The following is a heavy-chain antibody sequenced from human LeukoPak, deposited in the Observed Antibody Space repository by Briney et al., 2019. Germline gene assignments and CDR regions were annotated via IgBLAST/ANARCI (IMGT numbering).Heavy chain of an antibody. CDR2: INDDGSAT. D-gene: IGHD2-21*01. V-gene: IGHV3-74*01. CDR3: ASSVVMVTMGCHDY. CDR1: GFTFSNYW. J-gene: IGHJ4*02. Sequence: GGSLRLSCAASGFTFSNYWMHWVRQVPGKGLVWVSRINDDGSATFYADSVKGRFTISRDNAKNSLYLQMNSLRAEDTAVYYCASSVVMVTMGCHDYWGQGTLVTVSS.